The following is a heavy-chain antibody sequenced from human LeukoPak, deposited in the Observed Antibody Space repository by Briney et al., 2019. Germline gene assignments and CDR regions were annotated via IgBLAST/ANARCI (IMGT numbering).Heavy chain of an antibody. CDR2: IYYSGST. CDR3: AREGGGIQLWSNSLNWFDP. CDR1: GGSISSYY. D-gene: IGHD5-18*01. J-gene: IGHJ5*02. Sequence: SETLSLTCTVSGGSISSYYWSWIRQPPGKGLEWIGYIYYSGSTNYNPSLKSRVTISVDTSKNQFSLKLSSVTAADTAVYYCAREGGGIQLWSNSLNWFDPWGQGTLVTVSS. V-gene: IGHV4-59*01.